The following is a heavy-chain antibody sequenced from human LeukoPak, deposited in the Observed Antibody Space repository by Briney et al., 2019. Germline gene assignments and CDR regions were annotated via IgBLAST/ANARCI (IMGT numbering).Heavy chain of an antibody. J-gene: IGHJ6*04. Sequence: GRSLRLSCAASGFPFSSYGMHWVREAPGKGLEWVAVIWYDGSNKYYADSVKGRFTISRDNSKNTLYLQMNSLRAEDTAVYYCARDNVAAAGYYYYYGMDVWGKGTTVTVSS. D-gene: IGHD6-13*01. CDR2: IWYDGSNK. V-gene: IGHV3-33*01. CDR1: GFPFSSYG. CDR3: ARDNVAAAGYYYYYGMDV.